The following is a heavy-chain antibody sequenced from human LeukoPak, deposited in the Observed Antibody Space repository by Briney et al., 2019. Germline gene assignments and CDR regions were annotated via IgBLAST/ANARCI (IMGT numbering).Heavy chain of an antibody. D-gene: IGHD2-2*01. J-gene: IGHJ4*02. Sequence: PGGSLRPSCAASGFTVSSNYMSWVRQAPGKGLEWVSVIYSGGSTYYADSVKGRFTISRDNSKNTLYLQMNRLRAEDTAVYYCARDVVLRGYCSSTSCPRVDYWGQGTLVTVSS. V-gene: IGHV3-66*01. CDR3: ARDVVLRGYCSSTSCPRVDY. CDR2: IYSGGST. CDR1: GFTVSSNY.